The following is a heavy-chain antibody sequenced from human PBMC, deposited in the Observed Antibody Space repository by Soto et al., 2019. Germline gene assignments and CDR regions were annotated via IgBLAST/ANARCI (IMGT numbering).Heavy chain of an antibody. CDR3: GKVLVGATGHTDSDS. CDR2: IDYNGVT. CDR1: GGSIYRSGYY. J-gene: IGHJ4*02. Sequence: PSETLYLPCTVSGGSIYRSGYYWGWIRQPPGRGLEWIGNIDYNGVTYSNPSLKSRVTISRDTSKNQFSLKLTSVTAADTALYYCGKVLVGATGHTDSDSWGPGTLVTVSS. D-gene: IGHD2-15*01. V-gene: IGHV4-39*01.